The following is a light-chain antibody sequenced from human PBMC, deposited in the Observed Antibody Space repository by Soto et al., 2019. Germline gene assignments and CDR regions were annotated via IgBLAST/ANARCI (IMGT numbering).Light chain of an antibody. CDR2: EVS. CDR3: SSYAGSNNYV. J-gene: IGLJ1*01. V-gene: IGLV2-8*01. CDR1: SSYVGGYNY. Sequence: QSALTQPPSASGSPGQSVTISCTGTSSYVGGYNYVSWYQQHPGKAPKLMIYEVSKRPSGVPDRFSGSKSGNTASLTVSGLQAEDEADYYCSSYAGSNNYVFGTGTKVTVL.